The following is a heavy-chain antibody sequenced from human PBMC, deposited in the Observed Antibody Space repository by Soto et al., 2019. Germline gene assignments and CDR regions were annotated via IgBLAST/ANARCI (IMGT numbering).Heavy chain of an antibody. CDR1: GGSISSYY. Sequence: SETLSLTCTVSGGSISSYYWSWIRQPPGKGLEWIGYIYYSGSTNYNPSLKSRVTISVDTSKNQFSLKLSSVTAADTAVYYCARGGLDYYGSASNFDYWGQGTLVTVSS. J-gene: IGHJ4*02. CDR2: IYYSGST. D-gene: IGHD3-10*01. V-gene: IGHV4-59*01. CDR3: ARGGLDYYGSASNFDY.